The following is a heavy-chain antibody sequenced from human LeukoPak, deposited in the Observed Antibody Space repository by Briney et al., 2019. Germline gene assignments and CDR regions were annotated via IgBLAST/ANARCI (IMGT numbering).Heavy chain of an antibody. Sequence: GGSLRLSCAASGFIVSSNHMSWVRQAPGKGLEWVSIIDTSGGNTYYPDSVKGRFTISRDNSRNTLYMQMNSLRAEDTAVYYCANRDSGYFQHWGQGTLVTVSS. CDR2: IDTSGGNT. CDR1: GFIVSSNH. CDR3: ANRDSGYFQH. V-gene: IGHV3-23*01. J-gene: IGHJ1*01. D-gene: IGHD3-10*01.